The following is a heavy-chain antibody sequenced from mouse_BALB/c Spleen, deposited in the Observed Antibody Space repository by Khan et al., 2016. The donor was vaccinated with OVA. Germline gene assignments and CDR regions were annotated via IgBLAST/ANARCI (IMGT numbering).Heavy chain of an antibody. CDR2: ISYSGST. CDR3: ARTARIKY. D-gene: IGHD1-2*01. CDR1: GYSITSGYG. V-gene: IGHV3-2*02. Sequence: EVKLEVSGPGLVKPSQSLSLTCTVTGYSITSGYGWNWIRQFPGNKLEWMGYISYSGSTNYNPSLQSLISITRHPSKNQLFLQLNSVTTEDTATYSCARTARIKYWGQGTTLTVSS. J-gene: IGHJ2*01.